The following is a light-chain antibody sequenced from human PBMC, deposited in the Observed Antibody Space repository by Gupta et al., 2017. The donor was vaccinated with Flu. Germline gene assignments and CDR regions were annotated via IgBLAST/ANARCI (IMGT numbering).Light chain of an antibody. CDR1: QTLVCSGVNSY. CDR2: EGS. V-gene: IGKV2-28*01. Sequence: SCTSVQTLVCSGVNSYLDWYLQKPGQSPQLLIYEGSNRASGVPDRFSGSASGTDFTLRISSLEAADVGIYYCMQAIQSPATFGQGTKVEFK. CDR3: MQAIQSPAT. J-gene: IGKJ1*01.